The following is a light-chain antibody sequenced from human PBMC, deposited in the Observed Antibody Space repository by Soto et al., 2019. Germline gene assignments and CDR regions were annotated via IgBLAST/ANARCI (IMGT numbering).Light chain of an antibody. CDR2: GAS. CDR1: KSVGTF. CDR3: QQYNNWPPLT. J-gene: IGKJ4*01. Sequence: EVVMTQSPATLSVSPGERATLSCRASKSVGTFLAWYQQRPGQAPRLLIHGASTRASGIPARFSGSGSGTEFTLTISSLQSEDFAVYYCQQYNNWPPLTFGAGTKVEI. V-gene: IGKV3-15*01.